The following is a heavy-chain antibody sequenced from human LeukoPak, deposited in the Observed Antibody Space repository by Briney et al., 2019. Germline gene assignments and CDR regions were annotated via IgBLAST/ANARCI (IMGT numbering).Heavy chain of an antibody. J-gene: IGHJ4*02. CDR3: AREYSSFEY. D-gene: IGHD3-22*01. Sequence: SETLSLTCTVSGGSISGYYWHWIRQPPGMGLEWIGYINCSGSTDYNPSLKSRVTISVDTSKNQFSLNLRSVTAADTAVYYCAREYSSFEYWGQGILVTVSS. V-gene: IGHV4-59*01. CDR2: INCSGST. CDR1: GGSISGYY.